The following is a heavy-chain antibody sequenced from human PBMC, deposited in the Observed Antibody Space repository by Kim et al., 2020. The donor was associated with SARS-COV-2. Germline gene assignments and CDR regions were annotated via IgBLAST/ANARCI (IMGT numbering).Heavy chain of an antibody. D-gene: IGHD3-22*01. CDR2: IYYSGST. CDR3: ARLRYDSSGYYYGMDV. CDR1: GGSISSSSYY. J-gene: IGHJ6*02. Sequence: SETLSLTCTVSGGSISSSSYYWGWIRQPPGKGLEWIGSIYYSGSTYYNPSLKSRVTISVDTSKNQFSLKLSSLTAADTAVYYCARLRYDSSGYYYGMDVWGQGTTVTVSS. V-gene: IGHV4-39*01.